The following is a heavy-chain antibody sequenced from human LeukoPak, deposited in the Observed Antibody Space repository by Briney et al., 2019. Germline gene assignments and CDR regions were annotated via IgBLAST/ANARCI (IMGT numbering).Heavy chain of an antibody. CDR2: ISYDGSNK. V-gene: IGHV3-30-3*01. CDR3: ARDSPTYFYDPTPMDV. Sequence: SGGSLRLSCAASGFTFSSYAMHWVRQAPGKGLEWVAVISYDGSNKYYADSVKGRFTISRDNSKNTLYLQMNSLRAEDTAVYYCARDSPTYFYDPTPMDVWGQGTTVTVSS. J-gene: IGHJ6*02. D-gene: IGHD2/OR15-2a*01. CDR1: GFTFSSYA.